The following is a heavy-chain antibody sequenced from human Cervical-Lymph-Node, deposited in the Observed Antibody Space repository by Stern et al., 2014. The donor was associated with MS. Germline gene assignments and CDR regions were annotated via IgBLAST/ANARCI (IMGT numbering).Heavy chain of an antibody. CDR2: IDHIGGT. V-gene: IGHV4-4*02. Sequence: QVQLQESGPGLVKPSGTLSLTCAVSGGSISSTNWWSWVRQPPGKGLEYLGGIDHIGGTNHNPALKSRVTISVDKSKNQSSLKLNSVTAADTAVYYCAANGYYSIDYWGQGTLVTVS. D-gene: IGHD3-3*01. CDR1: GGSISSTNW. J-gene: IGHJ4*02. CDR3: AANGYYSIDY.